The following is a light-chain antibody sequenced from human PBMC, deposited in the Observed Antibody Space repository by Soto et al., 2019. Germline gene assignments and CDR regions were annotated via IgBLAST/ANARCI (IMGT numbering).Light chain of an antibody. CDR3: QQYKGDSRT. CDR1: QSISDS. Sequence: DIPVSQCPSTLSGSVGDRVTFTCRARQSISDSLAWYQQKPGKAPYLLISDASTLERGVPSRFSGSGSGTEFTLTISSMQPDDFATYYCQQYKGDSRTCGQGTKV. CDR2: DAS. V-gene: IGKV1-5*01. J-gene: IGKJ1*01.